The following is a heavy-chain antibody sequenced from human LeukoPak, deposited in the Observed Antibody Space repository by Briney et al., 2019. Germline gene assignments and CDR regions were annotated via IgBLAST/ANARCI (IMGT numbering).Heavy chain of an antibody. CDR2: IKQDGSEE. CDR3: ARDFYVWGSYRPDAFDI. CDR1: GFIFKSYW. Sequence: PGGSLRLSCAASGFIFKSYWMSWVRQAPGKGLEWVANIKQDGSEENYVDSVRGRFTISRDNAKKSLYLQMNSLRAEDTAVYYCARDFYVWGSYRPDAFDIWGQGTMVTVSS. V-gene: IGHV3-7*01. D-gene: IGHD3-16*02. J-gene: IGHJ3*02.